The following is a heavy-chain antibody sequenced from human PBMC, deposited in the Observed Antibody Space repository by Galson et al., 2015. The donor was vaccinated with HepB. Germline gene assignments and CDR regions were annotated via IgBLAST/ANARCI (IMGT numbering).Heavy chain of an antibody. V-gene: IGHV1-69*13. CDR2: IIPIFGAA. CDR1: GGILTTHA. Sequence: SVKVSCKASGGILTTHAISWMRQAPGQGLEWMGGIIPIFGAARYAEKFQGRVTITADESTSTAYMDLASLRSEDTAMYYCATLGSCNNTDCREGWSYYYYMDVWGKGTTVTVSS. D-gene: IGHD2-2*01. CDR3: ATLGSCNNTDCREGWSYYYYMDV. J-gene: IGHJ6*03.